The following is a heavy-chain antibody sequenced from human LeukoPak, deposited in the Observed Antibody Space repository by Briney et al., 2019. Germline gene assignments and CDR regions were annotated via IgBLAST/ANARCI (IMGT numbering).Heavy chain of an antibody. J-gene: IGHJ3*02. D-gene: IGHD2-2*01. V-gene: IGHV3-7*01. CDR2: IRLDGSEN. Sequence: PGGSLRLSCVASGFTFSAYWMTWVRQAPGKGLDWVANIRLDGSENYYVDSVRGRFTISRYNAKNSLYLQMNSLRAEETAVYYCARMARYCTSASCDPIGAFDIWGQGTMVTVSS. CDR1: GFTFSAYW. CDR3: ARMARYCTSASCDPIGAFDI.